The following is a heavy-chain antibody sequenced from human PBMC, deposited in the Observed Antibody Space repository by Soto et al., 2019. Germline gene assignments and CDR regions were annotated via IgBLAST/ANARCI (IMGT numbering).Heavy chain of an antibody. CDR2: IYSNGVT. CDR1: GGSIGSVGYY. Sequence: QVQLQESGPGLLKPSQTLSLTCTVSGGSIGSVGYYWSWIRQHPLKGLEWIGFIYSNGVTSYNPSLKGRLTMSIDTSKNQFSLRLDSVNAADTAVYYCARGVYSFVPVYYYQCMDVWGRGTTVTVSS. V-gene: IGHV4-31*03. CDR3: ARGVYSFVPVYYYQCMDV. D-gene: IGHD5-18*01. J-gene: IGHJ6*02.